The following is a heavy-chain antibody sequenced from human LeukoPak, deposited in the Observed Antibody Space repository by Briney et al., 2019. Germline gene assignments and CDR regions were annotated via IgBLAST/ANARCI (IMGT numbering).Heavy chain of an antibody. V-gene: IGHV1-46*01. CDR3: ARGDNYDSSGQLFDY. D-gene: IGHD3-22*01. CDR1: GYTFTSYY. CDR2: INPSGGST. J-gene: IGHJ4*02. Sequence: GASVKVSCKASGYTFTSYYMHWVRQAPGQGLEWMGIINPSGGSTSYAQKFQGRVTMTRNTSISTAYMELSSLRSEDTAVYYCARGDNYDSSGQLFDYWGQGTLVTVSS.